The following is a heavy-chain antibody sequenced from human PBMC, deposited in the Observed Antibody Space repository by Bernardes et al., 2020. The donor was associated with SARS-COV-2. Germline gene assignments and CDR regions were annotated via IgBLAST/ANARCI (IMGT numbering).Heavy chain of an antibody. D-gene: IGHD3-22*01. Sequence: SETLSLTCTVSGGSIRSSYWSWIRQPPGPGLEWIGYIYYSGSTNYNPSLKSRVTISVDTSKNQFSLKLSSVTAADTAVYYCARAALPYYGDYYYYYMDVWGKGTTVTVSS. J-gene: IGHJ6*03. CDR3: ARAALPYYGDYYYYYMDV. CDR2: IYYSGST. V-gene: IGHV4-59*01. CDR1: GGSIRSSY.